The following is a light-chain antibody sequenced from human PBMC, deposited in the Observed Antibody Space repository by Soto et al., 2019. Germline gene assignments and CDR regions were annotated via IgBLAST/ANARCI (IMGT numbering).Light chain of an antibody. Sequence: DIQLTQSPSTLSASEGDRVTITCRASQSVSTWLAWYQQKPGKAPKLLIHKASILEGGVPSRFSGSGSGTEFTLTISNLQPDDFASYCCQQYNTYPWTFGQGTKVDIK. CDR2: KAS. CDR3: QQYNTYPWT. V-gene: IGKV1-5*03. J-gene: IGKJ1*01. CDR1: QSVSTW.